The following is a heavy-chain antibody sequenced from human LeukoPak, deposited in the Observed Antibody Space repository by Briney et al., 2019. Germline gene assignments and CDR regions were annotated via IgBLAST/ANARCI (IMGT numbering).Heavy chain of an antibody. J-gene: IGHJ5*02. CDR2: INPNSGGT. V-gene: IGHV1-2*02. D-gene: IGHD6-19*01. CDR3: ARDGSGWDVDWFDP. Sequence: GASVEVSCKASGYTFTGYYLHWVRQAPGQGHEWMGWINPNSGGTGYAQKFQGRVTMTRDTSISTAYMELSRLRSDDTAVYYCARDGSGWDVDWFDPWGQGTLVTVSS. CDR1: GYTFTGYY.